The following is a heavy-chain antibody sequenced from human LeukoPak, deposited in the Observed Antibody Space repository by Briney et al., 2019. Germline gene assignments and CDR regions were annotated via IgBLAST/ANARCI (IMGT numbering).Heavy chain of an antibody. D-gene: IGHD6-13*01. J-gene: IGHJ4*02. CDR2: ISSNGGST. CDR1: GFTFSTYA. V-gene: IGHV3-64D*06. Sequence: QTGGPLRLSCSASGFTFSTYAMHWVRQAPGKGLEYVSAISSNGGSTYYADSVKGRFTISRDNSKNTLYLQMSSLRAEDTAMYYCVNGDQSSWYRTLLYWGQGTLVTVSS. CDR3: VNGDQSSWYRTLLY.